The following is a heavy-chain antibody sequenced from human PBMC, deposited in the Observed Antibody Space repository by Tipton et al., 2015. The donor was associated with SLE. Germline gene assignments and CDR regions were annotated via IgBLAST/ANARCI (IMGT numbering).Heavy chain of an antibody. CDR1: GFTFSSHW. V-gene: IGHV3-74*01. CDR3: ASLSAPSDY. CDR2: IDPNGSPT. J-gene: IGHJ4*02. Sequence: SLRLSCTASGFTFSSHWMPCVRQPPGKGLVWVSEIDPNGSPTNYADSVKDRLTISRDNAKNTLFLEMNSLRVDDTAVYYCASLSAPSDYWGQGTLVTVSS.